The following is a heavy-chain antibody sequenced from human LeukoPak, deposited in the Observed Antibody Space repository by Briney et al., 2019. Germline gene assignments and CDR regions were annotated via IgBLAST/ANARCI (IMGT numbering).Heavy chain of an antibody. CDR1: GYTFTSYA. V-gene: IGHV1-3*01. CDR3: ARDLLAYPFDP. D-gene: IGHD3-16*01. CDR2: INAGNGNT. J-gene: IGHJ5*02. Sequence: ASVKVSCKASGYTFTSYAMHWVRQAPGQRLEWMGWINAGNGNTKYSQKFQGRVTITRDTSASTAYMELSSLRSEDTTVYYCARDLLAYPFDPWGQGTLVTVSS.